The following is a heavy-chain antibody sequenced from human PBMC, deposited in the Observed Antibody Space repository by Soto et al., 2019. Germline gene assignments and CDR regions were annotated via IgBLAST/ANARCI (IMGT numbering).Heavy chain of an antibody. CDR3: ASTLERGY. CDR1: GFTFSAYA. J-gene: IGHJ4*02. Sequence: GGSLRLSCAASGFTFSAYAMHWVRQAPGKGLVWVSHISGDGRRTNYADSVKGRFTVSRDNAKNTLYLQMNSLRAEDTAVYYCASTLERGYWGQGALVTVSS. V-gene: IGHV3-74*01. CDR2: ISGDGRRT.